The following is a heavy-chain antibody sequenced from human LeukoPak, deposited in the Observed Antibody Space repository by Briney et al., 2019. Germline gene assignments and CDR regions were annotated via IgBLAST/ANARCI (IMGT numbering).Heavy chain of an antibody. V-gene: IGHV6-1*01. Sequence: TLSLTWAISGVSVSHNSAALSATSQSPSRGLEWLERTYYRSKWYNDYAVSVKSRITINPDTSKNQFSLQLNSVTPEDTAVYYCARALWFGDPANWFDPWGQGTLVTVSS. D-gene: IGHD3-10*01. CDR2: TYYRSKWYN. CDR1: GVSVSHNSAA. J-gene: IGHJ5*02. CDR3: ARALWFGDPANWFDP.